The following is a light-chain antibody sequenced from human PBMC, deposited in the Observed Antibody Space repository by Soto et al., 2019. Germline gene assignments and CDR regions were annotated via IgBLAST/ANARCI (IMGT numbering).Light chain of an antibody. V-gene: IGKV3-20*01. CDR3: QQYGTAPFT. J-gene: IGKJ2*01. CDR2: GIS. CDR1: QSLTDGF. Sequence: EIVLTQSAGTLSLSPGERATLSCRASQSLTDGFLAWYQQKHGQALRLLIYGISNRATGIPDRFSGGGSVTDFTLTISRLEPEDIAVYYCQQYGTAPFTFGQGTKVEIK.